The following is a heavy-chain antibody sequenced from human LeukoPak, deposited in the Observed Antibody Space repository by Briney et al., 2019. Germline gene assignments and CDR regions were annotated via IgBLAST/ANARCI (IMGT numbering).Heavy chain of an antibody. CDR3: ARDHVRGPQIAARNWFDP. CDR2: INPNSGGT. CDR1: GYTFTGYY. D-gene: IGHD6-6*01. V-gene: IGHV1-2*02. Sequence: ASVKVSCKASGYTFTGYYVHWVRQAPGQGLEWMGWINPNSGGTNYAQKFQGRVTMTRDTSISTAYMELSRLRSDDTAVYYCARDHVRGPQIAARNWFDPWGQGTLVTVSS. J-gene: IGHJ5*02.